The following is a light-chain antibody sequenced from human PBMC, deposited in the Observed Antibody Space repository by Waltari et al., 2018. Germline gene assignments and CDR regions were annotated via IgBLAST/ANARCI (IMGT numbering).Light chain of an antibody. CDR1: STDLTTYNS. CDR3: SSYAGRDNLL. V-gene: IGLV2-8*01. J-gene: IGLJ2*01. CDR2: EVS. Sequence: QSALTQLPSASGSPGQSVTLSCSGTSTDLTTYNSVSWYQHHPGRAPKRLIDEVSKRPSGVPDRFSGSKSGNTASLTVSGLQTEDEAVYYCSSYAGRDNLLFGGGTKLTVL.